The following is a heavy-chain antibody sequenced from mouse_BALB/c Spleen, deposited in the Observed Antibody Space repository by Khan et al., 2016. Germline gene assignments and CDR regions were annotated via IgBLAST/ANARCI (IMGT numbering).Heavy chain of an antibody. V-gene: IGHV1-87*01. CDR1: GYTSANYW. J-gene: IGHJ3*01. CDR3: ADALFVY. Sequence: QVQLQQSGAELARPGASVRLSCKASGYTSANYWMQWVKQRPGQGLEWIGSIYPGAGDTRYSQKFKDKATLTADKSTSSAYMHLGSVASEDSAVYYCADALFVYWGQGTLVTVSA. CDR2: IYPGAGDT.